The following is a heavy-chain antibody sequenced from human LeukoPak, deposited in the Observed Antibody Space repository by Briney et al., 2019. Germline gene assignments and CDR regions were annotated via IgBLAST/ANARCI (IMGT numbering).Heavy chain of an antibody. CDR2: ISTSGRT. CDR1: GFTFSSYA. V-gene: IGHV3-23*01. CDR3: ARDLDSSGYYHVVDS. J-gene: IGHJ4*02. D-gene: IGHD3-22*01. Sequence: EGSLRLSCADSGFTFSSYAMSWVRQAPGKGLEWVSLISTSGRTHYADSVQGRFTISRDNSKNTLSLHMNSLRAEDTAVYYCARDLDSSGYYHVVDSWGQGALVTVSS.